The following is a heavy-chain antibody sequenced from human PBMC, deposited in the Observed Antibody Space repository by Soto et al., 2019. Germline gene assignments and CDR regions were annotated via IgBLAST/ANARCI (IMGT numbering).Heavy chain of an antibody. J-gene: IGHJ6*02. CDR3: ARDRGAGYYGMDV. CDR2: INPSSGDT. D-gene: IGHD3-16*01. V-gene: IGHV1-2*02. Sequence: QVQLLQSGAEVKKPGASVRVSCKTSGYTFTVYYLHWVRQAPGQRLEWMGWINPSSGDTKYAQRLQGRVTMTRDTSITTAYMDLSGLRSDDTALYYCARDRGAGYYGMDVWGQGTTVTVSS. CDR1: GYTFTVYY.